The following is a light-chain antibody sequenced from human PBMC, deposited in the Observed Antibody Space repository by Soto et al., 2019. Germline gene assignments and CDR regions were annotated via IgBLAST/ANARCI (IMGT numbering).Light chain of an antibody. J-gene: IGLJ2*01. CDR2: EVS. CDR3: LSYAGNYTLL. Sequence: QSALTQPPSASGSPGQSVTISCAGTSSDVGGYNYVSWYQQYPGKVPKLMIYEVSERPSGVPDRFSGSKSGNTAFLTVSGLQAEDEADYYCLSYAGNYTLLFGGGTKLTVL. V-gene: IGLV2-8*01. CDR1: SSDVGGYNY.